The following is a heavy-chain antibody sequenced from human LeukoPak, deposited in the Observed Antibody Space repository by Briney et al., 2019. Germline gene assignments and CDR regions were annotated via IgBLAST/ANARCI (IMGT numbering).Heavy chain of an antibody. CDR1: GFTFSDYY. CDR3: ARESYYDSSGNYYDY. D-gene: IGHD3-22*01. J-gene: IGHJ4*02. CDR2: IRSRGSTT. V-gene: IGHV3-11*01. Sequence: GGSLRLSCAASGFTFSDYYMSWIRQAPGKGLEWVSYIRSRGSTTYYADSVKGRFTISRDNAKNSLYLQMNSLRAEDTAVYYCARESYYDSSGNYYDYWGPRTLVTVSS.